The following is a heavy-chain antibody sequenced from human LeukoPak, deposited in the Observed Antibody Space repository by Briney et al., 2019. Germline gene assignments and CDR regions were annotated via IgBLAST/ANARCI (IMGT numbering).Heavy chain of an antibody. CDR2: LYSDGTT. CDR1: GFTVSSNY. CDR3: ARAAYDSNGFTANHDY. V-gene: IGHV3-53*01. J-gene: IGHJ4*02. D-gene: IGHD5-18*01. Sequence: GGSLRLSCAASGFTVSSNYMSWVRQAPGKGLEWVSVLYSDGTTYYSDSVKGRFTISRDNSRNTLYLQMNNLRAEDTAVYYCARAAYDSNGFTANHDYWGQGTLVTVSS.